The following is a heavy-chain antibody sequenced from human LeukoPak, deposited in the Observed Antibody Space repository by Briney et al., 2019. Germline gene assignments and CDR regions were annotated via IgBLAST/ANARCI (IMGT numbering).Heavy chain of an antibody. J-gene: IGHJ4*02. V-gene: IGHV3-15*01. CDR1: GFTFSNAW. CDR3: TTTIDY. Sequence: GGSLRLSCAASGFTFSNAWMTWVRQAPGKGLEWVGRSISKIDGGTTDYAAPVKGRFTISRDDSQNTVYLQMNSLKAEDTAMYYCTTTIDYWGQGTLVTVSS. D-gene: IGHD4-11*01. CDR2: SISKIDGGTT.